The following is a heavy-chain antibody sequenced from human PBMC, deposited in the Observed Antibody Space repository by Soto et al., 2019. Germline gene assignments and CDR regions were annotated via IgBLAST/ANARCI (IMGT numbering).Heavy chain of an antibody. CDR1: GFTFTSSA. CDR3: AALEGVLLSPTQFDY. J-gene: IGHJ4*02. D-gene: IGHD1-1*01. CDR2: IVVGSGNT. Sequence: SVKVSCKASGFTFTSSAVQWVRQARGQRLEWKGWIVVGSGNTNYAQKFQERVTITRDMSTSTAYMELSSLRSEDTAVYYCAALEGVLLSPTQFDYWGQGTLVTVSS. V-gene: IGHV1-58*01.